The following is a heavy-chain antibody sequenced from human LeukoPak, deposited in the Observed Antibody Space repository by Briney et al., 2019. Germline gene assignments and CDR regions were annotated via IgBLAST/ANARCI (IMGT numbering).Heavy chain of an antibody. Sequence: GGSLRLSCAASEFTFSSYEMNWVRQAPGKGLEWVSGIGGLGDRIYYADSVRGRFTISRDNSKNTLYLCMNSLRDEDTAIYYCAQDGAWLRFDSWGRGTLVTVSS. V-gene: IGHV3-23*01. CDR3: AQDGAWLRFDS. CDR1: EFTFSSYE. D-gene: IGHD5-12*01. J-gene: IGHJ4*02. CDR2: IGGLGDRI.